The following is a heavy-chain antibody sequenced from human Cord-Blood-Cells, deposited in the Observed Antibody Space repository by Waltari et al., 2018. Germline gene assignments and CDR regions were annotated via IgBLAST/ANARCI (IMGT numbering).Heavy chain of an antibody. D-gene: IGHD1-26*01. CDR1: GGSLSGYY. CDR2: INHSGST. CDR3: ARLPISGSYDY. J-gene: IGHJ4*02. V-gene: IGHV4-34*01. Sequence: QVQLQQWGAGLLKPSETLSLTCAVYGGSLSGYYWSWIRQPPGKGLEWIGEINHSGSTNYNPSLKSRVTISVDTSKNQFSLKLSSVTAADTAVYYCARLPISGSYDYWGQGTLVTVSS.